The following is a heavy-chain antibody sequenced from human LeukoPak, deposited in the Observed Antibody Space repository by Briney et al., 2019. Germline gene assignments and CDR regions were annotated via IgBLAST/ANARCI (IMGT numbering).Heavy chain of an antibody. CDR2: MNPNSGNT. D-gene: IGHD3-10*01. V-gene: IGHV1-8*01. CDR3: ARGEWFGESPYYYYYYMDV. J-gene: IGHJ6*03. CDR1: GYTFTSYD. Sequence: GASVKVSCKASGYTFTSYDINWVRQATGHGLEWMGWMNPNSGNTGYAQKFQGRVTMTRNTSISTAYMELSSLRSEDTAVYYCARGEWFGESPYYYYYYMDVWGKGTTVTISS.